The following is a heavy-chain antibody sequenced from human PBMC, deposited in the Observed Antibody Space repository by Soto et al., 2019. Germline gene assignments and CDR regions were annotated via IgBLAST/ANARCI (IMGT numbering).Heavy chain of an antibody. CDR2: IYYSGST. D-gene: IGHD3-22*01. CDR1: GGSISSSSYY. Sequence: QLQLQESGPGLVKPSETLSLTCTVSGGSISSSSYYWGWIRQPPGKGLEWIGSIYYSGSTYYNPSRNSRVTISVDTSKNQFSLKLSSVTAADTAVYYCARRLYYDSSGFEGGGMDVWGQGPTVTVSS. CDR3: ARRLYYDSSGFEGGGMDV. J-gene: IGHJ6*02. V-gene: IGHV4-39*01.